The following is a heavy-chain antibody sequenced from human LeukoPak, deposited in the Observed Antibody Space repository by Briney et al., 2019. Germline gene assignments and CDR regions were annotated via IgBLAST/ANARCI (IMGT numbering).Heavy chain of an antibody. CDR3: ARDLYSSGWARIYYFDY. CDR1: GFTFSSYE. Sequence: PGGSLRLSCAASGFTFSSYEMNWVRQAPGKGLEWVSYISSSSSYIYYADSVKGRFTISRDNAKTSLYLQMNSLRAEDTAVYYCARDLYSSGWARIYYFDYWGQGTLVTVPS. V-gene: IGHV3-21*05. D-gene: IGHD6-19*01. J-gene: IGHJ4*02. CDR2: ISSSSSYI.